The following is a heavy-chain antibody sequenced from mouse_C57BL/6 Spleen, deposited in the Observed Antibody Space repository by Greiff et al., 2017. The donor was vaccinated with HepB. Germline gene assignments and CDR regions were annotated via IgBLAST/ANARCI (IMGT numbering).Heavy chain of an antibody. D-gene: IGHD2-2*01. CDR1: GYAFSSSW. V-gene: IGHV1-82*01. CDR2: IYPGDGDT. Sequence: QVQLKQSGPELVKPGASVKISCKASGYAFSSSWMNWVKQRPGKGLEWIGRIYPGDGDTNYNGKFKGKATLTADKSSSTAYMQLSSLTSEDSAVYFCARGRGYDEGFAYWGQGTLVTVSA. J-gene: IGHJ3*01. CDR3: ARGRGYDEGFAY.